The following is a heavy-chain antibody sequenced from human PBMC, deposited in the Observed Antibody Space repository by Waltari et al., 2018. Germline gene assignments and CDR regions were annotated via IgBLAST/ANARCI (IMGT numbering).Heavy chain of an antibody. CDR3: ANSPGYSSSPAHFDY. CDR1: GFTFSSYA. CDR2: ISGSGGST. V-gene: IGHV3-23*01. Sequence: EVQLLESGGGLVQPGGSLRLSCAASGFTFSSYAMSWVRQAPGKGLEWVSAISGSGGSTYYADSVKGRFTISRDNSKNTLYLQMNSLRAEDTAVYYCANSPGYSSSPAHFDYWGQGTLVTVSS. J-gene: IGHJ4*02. D-gene: IGHD6-13*01.